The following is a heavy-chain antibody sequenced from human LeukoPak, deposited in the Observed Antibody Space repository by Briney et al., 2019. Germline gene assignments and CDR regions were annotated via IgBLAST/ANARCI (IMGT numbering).Heavy chain of an antibody. D-gene: IGHD3-22*01. V-gene: IGHV3-20*04. CDR2: INWNGGST. J-gene: IGHJ4*02. CDR3: ARDRRYYDSSGYYPYLDY. CDR1: GFTFDDYG. Sequence: GGSLRLSCAASGFTFDDYGMSWVRQAPGKGLEWVSGINWNGGSTGYADSVKGRFTISRDNAKNSLYLQMNSLRAEDTAVYYCARDRRYYDSSGYYPYLDYWGQGTLVTVSS.